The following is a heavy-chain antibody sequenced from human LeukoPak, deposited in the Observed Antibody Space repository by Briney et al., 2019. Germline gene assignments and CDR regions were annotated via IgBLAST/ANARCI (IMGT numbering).Heavy chain of an antibody. D-gene: IGHD5-18*01. V-gene: IGHV4-61*02. J-gene: IGHJ4*02. CDR1: GGSVGSDSYY. Sequence: PSQTLSLTCTVSGGSVGSDSYYWSWIRQPAGKGLEWIGRIQNNGRTNKKPSFWSRVTISVDTSKTQFSLNMTSVTAADTAVYYCAREWRGYSYGLDYWGQGTLVTVSS. CDR3: AREWRGYSYGLDY. CDR2: IQNNGRT.